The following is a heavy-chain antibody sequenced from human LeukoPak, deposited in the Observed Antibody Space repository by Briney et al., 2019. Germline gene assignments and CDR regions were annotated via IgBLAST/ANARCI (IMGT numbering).Heavy chain of an antibody. D-gene: IGHD2-15*01. CDR2: ISGSGYTI. CDR3: ARSPRYCTAGSCYNYMDV. V-gene: IGHV3-48*03. Sequence: GGSLRPSCAGSGFTFSSYEMNWVRQAPGKGMKWLAYISGSGYTIYYADSVKGRFTISRDNAKNSQHLELNSLRDDDTAVYYCARSPRYCTAGSCYNYMDVWGKGTTVTVSS. CDR1: GFTFSSYE. J-gene: IGHJ6*03.